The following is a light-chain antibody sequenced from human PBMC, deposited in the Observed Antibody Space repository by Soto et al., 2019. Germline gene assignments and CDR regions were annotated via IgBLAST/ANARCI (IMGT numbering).Light chain of an antibody. J-gene: IGKJ2*01. Sequence: EIVLTQSPGTLSLSPGERATLSCRASQSVSSSYLAWDQQKPGQAPRLLHYGASSRATGLPDRFSGRGSGTDFTLTISRLEPEGVAVYECQQYGSSSHPFVPGTKLESK. V-gene: IGKV3-20*01. CDR1: QSVSSSY. CDR2: GAS. CDR3: QQYGSSSHP.